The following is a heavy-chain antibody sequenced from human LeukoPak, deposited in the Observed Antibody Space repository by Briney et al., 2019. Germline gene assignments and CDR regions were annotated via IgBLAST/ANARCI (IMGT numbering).Heavy chain of an antibody. V-gene: IGHV3-30-3*01. CDR3: ARERSHAFDI. CDR2: ISYDGSNI. J-gene: IGHJ3*02. Sequence: GGSLRLSCAASGFTFSSYAMHWVRQAPGKGLEWVAVISYDGSNIYYADSVKGRFTISRDNSKNTLYLQMNSLRAEDTAVYYCARERSHAFDIWGQGTMVTVSS. CDR1: GFTFSSYA.